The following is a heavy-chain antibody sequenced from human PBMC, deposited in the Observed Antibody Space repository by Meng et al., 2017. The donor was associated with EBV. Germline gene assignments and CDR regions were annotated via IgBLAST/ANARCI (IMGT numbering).Heavy chain of an antibody. CDR2: INHSGST. CDR3: ARGGGNRGGIVGATYRLNWFDP. D-gene: IGHD1-26*01. Sequence: QVQLQQWGAGLLKPSETLSLTCAAYGWSFSGYYWSWIRQPPGKGLEWIGEINHSGSTNYNPSLKSRVTISVDTSKNQFSLKLSSVTAADTAVYYCARGGGNRGGIVGATYRLNWFDPWGQGTLVTVSS. V-gene: IGHV4-34*01. CDR1: GWSFSGYY. J-gene: IGHJ5*02.